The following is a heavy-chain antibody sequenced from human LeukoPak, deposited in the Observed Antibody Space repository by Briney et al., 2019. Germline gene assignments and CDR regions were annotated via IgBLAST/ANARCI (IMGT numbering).Heavy chain of an antibody. CDR2: I. V-gene: IGHV3-23*01. D-gene: IGHD3-22*01. J-gene: IGHJ4*02. Sequence: PGASLRLSCAASGFTFINHAMSWVRQALGKGLEWVSGIKGRFIISRDKSKNTLYLQVNSLRAEDTAEYYCARHYDKSALRYFDYWGQGTLAIVSS. CDR1: GFTFINHA. CDR3: ARHYDKSALRYFDY.